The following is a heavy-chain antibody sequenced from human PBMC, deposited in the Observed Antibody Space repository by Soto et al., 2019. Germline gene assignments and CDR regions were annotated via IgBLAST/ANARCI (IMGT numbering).Heavy chain of an antibody. CDR1: GFTFSSYA. D-gene: IGHD6-13*01. Sequence: EVQLLESGGGLVQPGGSLRLSCAASGFTFSSYAMSWVRQAPGKGLEWVSAISGSGGSTYYADSVKGRFTISRDNSKNTLYLQMNSLRAEDTAVYYCASSSSWYYYYYMDVWGKGTTVTVSS. V-gene: IGHV3-23*01. CDR2: ISGSGGST. J-gene: IGHJ6*03. CDR3: ASSSSWYYYYYMDV.